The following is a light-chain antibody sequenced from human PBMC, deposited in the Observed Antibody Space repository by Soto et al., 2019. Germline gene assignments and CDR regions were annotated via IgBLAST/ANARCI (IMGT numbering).Light chain of an antibody. CDR2: DAS. CDR1: QSIRSW. Sequence: DIQMTQSPSTLSASVGDRVTITCRASQSIRSWLAWYQQKPGKAPKLLIYDASSLQSGVPSRFSGSESGTEFTLTVSSLQPDDFATYYGQQYNSYSLTFGGGTKVEIK. CDR3: QQYNSYSLT. V-gene: IGKV1-5*01. J-gene: IGKJ4*01.